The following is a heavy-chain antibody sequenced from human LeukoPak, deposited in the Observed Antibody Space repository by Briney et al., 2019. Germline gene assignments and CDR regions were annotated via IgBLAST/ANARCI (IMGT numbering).Heavy chain of an antibody. Sequence: TSVKVSCKASGFTFTNSAAQWVRQARGQRLEWIGWIVADSYNTNYAQKFQERVTITRDMSTSTAYMELSSLRSDDTAVYYCARGVGSSYPFDYWGQGTLVTVSS. CDR3: ARGVGSSYPFDY. J-gene: IGHJ4*02. CDR1: GFTFTNSA. V-gene: IGHV1-58*01. CDR2: IVADSYNT. D-gene: IGHD6-13*01.